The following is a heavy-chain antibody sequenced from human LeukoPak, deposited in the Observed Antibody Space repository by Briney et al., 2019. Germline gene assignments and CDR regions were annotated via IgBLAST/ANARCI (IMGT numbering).Heavy chain of an antibody. Sequence: PGGSLRLSCSASGITFSSYAMHWVRQAPGKGLEYVSAISTSGGTTYYAHSAKGRFTISRDNSKNTLYLQMSSLRPEDTAVYYCVKGGVTIIRGVIFDYWGQGTLVTVSS. V-gene: IGHV3-64D*06. CDR1: GITFSSYA. CDR3: VKGGVTIIRGVIFDY. J-gene: IGHJ4*02. D-gene: IGHD3-10*01. CDR2: ISTSGGTT.